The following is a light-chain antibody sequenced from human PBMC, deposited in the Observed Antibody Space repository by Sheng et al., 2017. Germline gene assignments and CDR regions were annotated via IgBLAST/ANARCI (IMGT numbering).Light chain of an antibody. CDR3: QQYNSYWT. CDR1: QGILNY. CDR2: GVS. V-gene: IGKV1-16*01. J-gene: IGKJ1*01. Sequence: DIQMTQSPSSLSAYVGDRVTITCRASQGILNYLAWFQQKPGKAPKSLIYGVSSLQNGVPARFSGGGSGTDFTLTINSLQPEDFATYYCQQYNSYWTFGLGTKVEIK.